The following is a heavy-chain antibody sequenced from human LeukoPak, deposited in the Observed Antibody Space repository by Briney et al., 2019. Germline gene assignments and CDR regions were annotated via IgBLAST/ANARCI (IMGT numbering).Heavy chain of an antibody. J-gene: IGHJ4*02. V-gene: IGHV4-4*07. CDR2: IYTSGST. D-gene: IGHD2-2*01. Sequence: SETLSLTCTVSGGSISSYHWSWIRQPAGKGLEWIGRIYTSGSTNYNPSLKSRVTMSVDTSKNQFSLKLSSVTAADTAVYYCAGVVPAANAGPYVDYWGQGTLVTVSS. CDR1: GGSISSYH. CDR3: AGVVPAANAGPYVDY.